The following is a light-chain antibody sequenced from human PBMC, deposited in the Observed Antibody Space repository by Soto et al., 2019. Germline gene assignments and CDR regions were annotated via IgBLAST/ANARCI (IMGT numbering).Light chain of an antibody. CDR1: IPSIGAGYD. J-gene: IGLJ1*01. CDR2: GNS. CDR3: QSYDSSLNYV. Sequence: QCLLTLPASVSGSPGQRFTISCTGTIPSIGAGYDVHWYQQLPGTAPKLLIYGNSNRPSGVPDRFSGSKSGTSASLAITGLQAEDEADYYCQSYDSSLNYVFGTGTKVTVL. V-gene: IGLV1-40*01.